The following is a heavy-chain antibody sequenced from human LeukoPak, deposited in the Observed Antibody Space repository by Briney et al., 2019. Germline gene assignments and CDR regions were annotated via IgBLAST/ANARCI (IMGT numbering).Heavy chain of an antibody. CDR1: GFTFSSYW. CDR2: INTDGSST. J-gene: IGHJ5*02. D-gene: IGHD6-13*01. V-gene: IGHV3-74*01. Sequence: GGSLRLSCAASGFTFSSYWMHWARQAPGKGLVWVSRINTDGSSTSYADSVKGRFTISRDNAKNTLYLQMNSLRAEDTAVYYCARESGIAAALDLWGQGTLVTVSS. CDR3: ARESGIAAALDL.